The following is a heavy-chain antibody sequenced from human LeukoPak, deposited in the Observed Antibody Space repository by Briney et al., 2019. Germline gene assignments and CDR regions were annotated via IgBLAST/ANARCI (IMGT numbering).Heavy chain of an antibody. V-gene: IGHV4-34*01. CDR2: INHSGST. CDR1: GGSFSGYY. Sequence: SETLSLTCAVYGGSFSGYYWSWIRQPPGKGLEWIGEINHSGSTNYNPSLKSRVTISVDTSKNQFSLKLSSVTAADTAVYYCARQWLVEPPTPGYDYWGQGTLVTVSS. J-gene: IGHJ4*02. CDR3: ARQWLVEPPTPGYDY. D-gene: IGHD6-19*01.